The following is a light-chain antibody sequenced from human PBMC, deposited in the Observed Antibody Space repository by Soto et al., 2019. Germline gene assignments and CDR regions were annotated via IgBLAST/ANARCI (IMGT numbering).Light chain of an antibody. CDR3: QQHSNWPLT. V-gene: IGKV3-11*01. J-gene: IGKJ4*01. Sequence: EIVLTQSPATLSLSPGERATLSCRASQSVSSYLAWYQQKSGQAPRLLIYDASNSATGVPARFSGSGSGTDFTLTISSLEPEDFAVYYYQQHSNWPLTFGGGTKVEIK. CDR1: QSVSSY. CDR2: DAS.